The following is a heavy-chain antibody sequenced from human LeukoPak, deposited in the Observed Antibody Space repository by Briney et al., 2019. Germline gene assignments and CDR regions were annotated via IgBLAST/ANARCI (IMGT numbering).Heavy chain of an antibody. J-gene: IGHJ4*02. D-gene: IGHD5-18*01. Sequence: SVKVSCKASGGTFSSYAISWVRQAPGQGLEWMGRIIPIFGTANYAQKFQGRVTITTDESTSTAYMELSSLRSEDTAVYYCARDPGSLDTVMAFDYWGQGTLVTVSS. V-gene: IGHV1-69*05. CDR1: GGTFSSYA. CDR3: ARDPGSLDTVMAFDY. CDR2: IIPIFGTA.